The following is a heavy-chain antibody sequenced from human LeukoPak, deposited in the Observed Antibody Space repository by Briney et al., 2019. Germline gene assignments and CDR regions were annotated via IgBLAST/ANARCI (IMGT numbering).Heavy chain of an antibody. CDR1: GFTFSSYG. V-gene: IGHV3-30*02. CDR2: IRYDGSYE. Sequence: GGSLRLSCVASGFTFSSYGMHWVRQAPGKGLEWVAFIRYDGSYEYYADSVKGRFTISRDNSKNTLYLQMNSLRTEDTAVYYCGRIAINANNGMDVWGQGTTVTVSS. CDR3: GRIAINANNGMDV. D-gene: IGHD1/OR15-1a*01. J-gene: IGHJ6*02.